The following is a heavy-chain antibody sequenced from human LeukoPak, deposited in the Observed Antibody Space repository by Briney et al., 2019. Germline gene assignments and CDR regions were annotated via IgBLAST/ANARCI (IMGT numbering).Heavy chain of an antibody. CDR1: GFTFNRRG. CDR3: AELGITMIGGV. CDR2: ISSSGSTI. J-gene: IGHJ6*04. D-gene: IGHD3-10*02. Sequence: GGSLRLSCAASGFTFNRRGMHWVRQAPGKGLEWVSYISSSGSTIYYADSVKGRFTISRDNAKNSLYLQMNSLRAEDTAVYYCAELGITMIGGVWGKGTTVTVSS. V-gene: IGHV3-48*03.